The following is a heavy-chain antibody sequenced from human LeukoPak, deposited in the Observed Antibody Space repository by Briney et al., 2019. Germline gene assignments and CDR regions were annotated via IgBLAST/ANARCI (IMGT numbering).Heavy chain of an antibody. D-gene: IGHD2-2*01. CDR2: IYPGDSDT. V-gene: IGHV5-51*01. CDR1: GYSFSSYW. Sequence: GESLKISCKGSGYSFSSYWIGWVRQMSGKGLEWMGIIYPGDSDTRYSPSFEGQVTISADKSISTAYLQWSSLKASDTAMYYCARAYCSSSSCRYFDYWGQGTLVTVSS. J-gene: IGHJ4*02. CDR3: ARAYCSSSSCRYFDY.